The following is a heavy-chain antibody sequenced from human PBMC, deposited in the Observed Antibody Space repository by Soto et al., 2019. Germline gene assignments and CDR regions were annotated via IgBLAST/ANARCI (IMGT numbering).Heavy chain of an antibody. V-gene: IGHV3-48*01. CDR1: GFTFSTYS. Sequence: EAQLVESGGGLVQPGGSLRLSCAASGFTFSTYSMSWVRQAPGKGLEWFSYISGTSSMIYYAASVKGRFTISRDNAKNSVYLQMNSLRAEDTAVYYCVRDAGSYGFWGQGTLVTVSS. CDR3: VRDAGSYGF. CDR2: ISGTSSMI. J-gene: IGHJ1*01. D-gene: IGHD6-19*01.